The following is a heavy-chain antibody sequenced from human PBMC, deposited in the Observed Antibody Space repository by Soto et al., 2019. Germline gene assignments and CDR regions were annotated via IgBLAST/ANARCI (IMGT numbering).Heavy chain of an antibody. CDR2: IYYSGST. J-gene: IGHJ6*03. Sequence: PSETLSLTCAVYGLSFSGYYWSWIRQPPGKGLEWIGYIYYSGSTNYNPSLKSRVTISVDTSKNQFSLKLSSVTAADTAVYYCARDYGDEEDDYYYYMDVWGKGTTVTVSS. CDR1: GLSFSGYY. CDR3: ARDYGDEEDDYYYYMDV. D-gene: IGHD4-17*01. V-gene: IGHV4-59*12.